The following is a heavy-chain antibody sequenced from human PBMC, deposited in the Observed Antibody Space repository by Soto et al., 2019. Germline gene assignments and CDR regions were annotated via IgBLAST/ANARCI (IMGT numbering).Heavy chain of an antibody. Sequence: WGSLILSCAASRFTFSTYAMSWVRQAPGKGLEWVSTISYSGSSTYYADSVKGRFTISIDNSKSTLYLQMNSLRAEDTAIYYCAKGGVVVLIATDAYDAFDIWGQGTQVTVSS. J-gene: IGHJ3*02. CDR2: ISYSGSST. D-gene: IGHD2-21*01. V-gene: IGHV3-23*01. CDR3: AKGGVVVLIATDAYDAFDI. CDR1: RFTFSTYA.